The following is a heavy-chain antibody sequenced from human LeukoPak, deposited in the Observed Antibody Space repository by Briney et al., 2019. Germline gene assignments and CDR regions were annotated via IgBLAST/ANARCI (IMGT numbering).Heavy chain of an antibody. V-gene: IGHV3-30*02. J-gene: IGHJ4*02. Sequence: GGSLRLSCAASGFTLSSYGMHWVRQAPGKGLEWVAFIRYDGSNKYYADSVKGRFTISRDNSKNTLYLQVNSLRAEDTAVYYCAKDLHDYFDYWGQGTLVTISS. CDR2: IRYDGSNK. CDR3: AKDLHDYFDY. CDR1: GFTLSSYG.